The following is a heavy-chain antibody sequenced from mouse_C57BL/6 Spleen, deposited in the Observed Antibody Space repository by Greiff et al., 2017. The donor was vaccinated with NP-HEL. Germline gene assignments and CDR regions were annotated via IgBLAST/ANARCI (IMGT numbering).Heavy chain of an antibody. D-gene: IGHD6-1*01. Sequence: QVQLKESGAELVKPGASVKLSCKASGYTFTSYWMQWVKQRPGQGLEWIGEIDPSDSYTNYNQKFKGKATLTVDTSSSTAYMQLSSLTSEDSAVYYCARGRLGYAMDYWGQGTSVTVSS. J-gene: IGHJ4*01. V-gene: IGHV1-50*01. CDR1: GYTFTSYW. CDR3: ARGRLGYAMDY. CDR2: IDPSDSYT.